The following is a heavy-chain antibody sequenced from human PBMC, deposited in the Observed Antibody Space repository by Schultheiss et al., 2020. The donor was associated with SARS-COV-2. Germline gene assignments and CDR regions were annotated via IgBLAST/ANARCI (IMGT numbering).Heavy chain of an antibody. CDR2: INPNSGGT. V-gene: IGHV1-2*04. D-gene: IGHD3-10*01. CDR3: ARGSRFGELLGWFDP. CDR1: GYTFTGYY. Sequence: ASVKVSCKASGYTFTGYYMHWVRQAPGQGLEWMGWINPNSGGTNYAQKFQGWVTMTRDTSISTAYMELSRLRSDDTAVYYCARGSRFGELLGWFDPWGQGTLVTVSS. J-gene: IGHJ5*02.